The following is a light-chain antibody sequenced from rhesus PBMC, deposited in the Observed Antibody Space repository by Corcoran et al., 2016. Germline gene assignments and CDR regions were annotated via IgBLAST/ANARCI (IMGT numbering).Light chain of an antibody. Sequence: DVVMTQSPLSLPVILGQLASISCRSSQSLVHSDGKTYLNWLQQKAGQPQRRQIYKVFNRDSGVPDRFSGSWAGTDFTLKFSRVEAEDFGVYYCGQCTNVPWTFGQGTKVEIK. J-gene: IGKJ1*01. V-gene: IGKV2S8*01. CDR1: QSLVHSDGKTY. CDR3: GQCTNVPWT. CDR2: KVF.